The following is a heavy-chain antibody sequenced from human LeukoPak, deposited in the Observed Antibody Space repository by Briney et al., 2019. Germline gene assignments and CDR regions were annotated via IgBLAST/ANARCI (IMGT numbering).Heavy chain of an antibody. CDR2: IKQDGSEK. CDR1: GFSFNTFA. CDR3: ARSLWPEDY. Sequence: GGSLRLSCVASGFSFNTFALTWVRQAPGKGLEWVANIKQDGSEKNYVDSVKGRFTISRDNAKTSPYLQMNSLRVEDTAVYYCARSLWPEDYWGQGTLVTVSS. D-gene: IGHD5-18*01. V-gene: IGHV3-7*01. J-gene: IGHJ4*02.